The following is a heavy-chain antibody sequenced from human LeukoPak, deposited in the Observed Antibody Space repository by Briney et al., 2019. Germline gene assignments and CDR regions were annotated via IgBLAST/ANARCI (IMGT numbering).Heavy chain of an antibody. J-gene: IGHJ4*02. V-gene: IGHV3-33*01. CDR3: ARSWTQYYFDY. Sequence: RSLRLSCAASGFTFTKYGLHWVRQAPGKGLEWVAVIWYDGSKEYYADSVKGRFTISRDNSKNTLYLHMNSLRAEDTAVYYCARSWTQYYFDYWGQGTLVTVSS. CDR1: GFTFTKYG. D-gene: IGHD3/OR15-3a*01. CDR2: IWYDGSKE.